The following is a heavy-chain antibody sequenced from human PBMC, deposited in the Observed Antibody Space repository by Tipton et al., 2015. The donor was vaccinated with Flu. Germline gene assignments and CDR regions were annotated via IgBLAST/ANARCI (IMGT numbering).Heavy chain of an antibody. CDR1: GGSIGSGTHY. V-gene: IGHV4-39*07. CDR3: ARRDYSNYVSEPKNWFDP. D-gene: IGHD4-11*01. J-gene: IGHJ5*02. Sequence: TLSLTCSVSGGSIGSGTHYWGWIRQSPGKGLEWIGNIHRSGNTYHNPSLKSRVTISVDSSKNQYSLRLSSVTAADTAVYYCARRDYSNYVSEPKNWFDPWGQGTLVTVSS. CDR2: IHRSGNT.